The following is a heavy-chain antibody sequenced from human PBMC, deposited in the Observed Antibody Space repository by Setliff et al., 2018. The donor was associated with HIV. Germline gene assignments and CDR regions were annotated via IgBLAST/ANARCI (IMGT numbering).Heavy chain of an antibody. V-gene: IGHV4-59*08. D-gene: IGHD6-19*01. CDR1: GGSIRSYY. CDR2: VFYNGDT. CDR3: ARQMTLPGVAVTPVDY. J-gene: IGHJ4*02. Sequence: ASETLSPTCTVSGGSIRSYYWSWIRQSPGKGLEWIGYVFYNGDTAYNPSLKSRLTISVDTSKSQFSLKLTSVTAADTAVYYCARQMTLPGVAVTPVDYWGQGALVTVSS.